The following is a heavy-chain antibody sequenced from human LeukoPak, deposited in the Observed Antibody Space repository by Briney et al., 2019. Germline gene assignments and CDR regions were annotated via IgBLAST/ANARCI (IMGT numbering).Heavy chain of an antibody. V-gene: IGHV3-66*01. CDR1: GFTVSSNY. CDR3: ARETTWGSSPFDY. D-gene: IGHD4-17*01. Sequence: GGSLRLSCAASGFTVSSNYMSWVRQAPGKGLEWVSVIYSGGSTYYADSVKGRFTISRDNSKNTLYPQMNSLRAEDTAVYYCARETTWGSSPFDYWGQGTLVTVSS. CDR2: IYSGGST. J-gene: IGHJ4*02.